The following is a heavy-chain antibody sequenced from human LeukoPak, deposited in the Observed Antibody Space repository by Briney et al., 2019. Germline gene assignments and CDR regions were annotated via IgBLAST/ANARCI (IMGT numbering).Heavy chain of an antibody. J-gene: IGHJ4*02. Sequence: ASVKVSCKASGYTFTGYYLHWVRQAPGQGLEWMGWISAYNGNTNYAQKLQGRVTMTTDTSTSTAYMELRSLRSDDTAVYYCARGGLFRSGELSLNDYWGQGTLVTVSS. V-gene: IGHV1-18*04. CDR3: ARGGLFRSGELSLNDY. D-gene: IGHD3-16*02. CDR2: ISAYNGNT. CDR1: GYTFTGYY.